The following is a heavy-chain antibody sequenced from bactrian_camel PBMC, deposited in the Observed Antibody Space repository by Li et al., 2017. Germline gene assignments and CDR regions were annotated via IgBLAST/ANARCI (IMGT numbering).Heavy chain of an antibody. CDR2: FDRDGDT. Sequence: HVQLVESGGGSVQAGGSLILSCAASGYTYRSPCIGWWRQAPGAEREAVAAFDRDGDTRYSDSVKGRFTISRDNALNTMYLQMNSLKSEDTALYYCTTQRTLVSGNGFNYWGQGTQVTVS. J-gene: IGHJ4*01. D-gene: IGHD6*01. CDR3: TTQRTLVSGNGFNY. CDR1: GYTYRSPC. V-gene: IGHV3S53*01.